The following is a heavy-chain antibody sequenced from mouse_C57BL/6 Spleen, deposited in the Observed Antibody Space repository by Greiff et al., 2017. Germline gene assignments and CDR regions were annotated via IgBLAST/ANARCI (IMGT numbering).Heavy chain of an antibody. CDR3: TRDGDYDPFYAMDY. Sequence: LQQSGEGLVKPGGSLKLSCAASGFTFSSYAMSWVRQTPEKRLEWVAYISSGGDYIYYADTVKGRFTISRDNARNTLYLQMSSLKSEDTAMYYCTRDGDYDPFYAMDYWGQGTSVTVSS. V-gene: IGHV5-9-1*02. J-gene: IGHJ4*01. CDR2: ISSGGDYI. D-gene: IGHD2-4*01. CDR1: GFTFSSYA.